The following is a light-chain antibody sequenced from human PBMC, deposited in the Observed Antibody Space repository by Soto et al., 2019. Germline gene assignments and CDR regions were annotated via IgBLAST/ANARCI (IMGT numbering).Light chain of an antibody. V-gene: IGKV3-20*01. Sequence: ESVLTHSPDTLSLSPGERATLSCRASLTVSDNYLAWYQQKAGQAPRLVIYGASNRATGIPDRFSASGSGTDFTLTISRLEPEDFAVYYCQQYSTSPLTFGQGTKVE. J-gene: IGKJ1*01. CDR3: QQYSTSPLT. CDR2: GAS. CDR1: LTVSDNY.